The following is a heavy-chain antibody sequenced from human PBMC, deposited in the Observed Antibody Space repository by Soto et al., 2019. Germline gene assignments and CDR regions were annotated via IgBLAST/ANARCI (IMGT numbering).Heavy chain of an antibody. Sequence: VASVKVSCKASGGTFSSYAISWVRQAPGQGLEWMGGIIPIFGTANYAQKFQGRVTITADESTSTAYMELSSLRSEDTAVYYCARGLIAAAGTDYYYGMDVWGQGTTVNVSS. J-gene: IGHJ6*02. D-gene: IGHD6-13*01. CDR3: ARGLIAAAGTDYYYGMDV. CDR1: GGTFSSYA. CDR2: IIPIFGTA. V-gene: IGHV1-69*13.